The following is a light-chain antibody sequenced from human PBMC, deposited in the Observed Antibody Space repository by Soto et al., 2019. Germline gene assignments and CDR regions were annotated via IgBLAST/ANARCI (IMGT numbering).Light chain of an antibody. Sequence: QSVLTQPASVSGSPGQLITISCTGTSRDVGGYNYVSWYHQHPGKAPKLMIYEVSNRPSGVSNRFSGSKSGKTASLTISGLQAEDEGDYYCSSYTGSSTLLFGGGTQLTVL. V-gene: IGLV2-14*01. J-gene: IGLJ2*01. CDR1: SRDVGGYNY. CDR2: EVS. CDR3: SSYTGSSTLL.